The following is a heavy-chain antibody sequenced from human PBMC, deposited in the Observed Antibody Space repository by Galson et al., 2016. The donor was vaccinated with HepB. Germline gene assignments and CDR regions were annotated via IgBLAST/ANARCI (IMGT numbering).Heavy chain of an antibody. CDR3: ARAEEWELPIPDY. Sequence: SVKVSCKASGGTFSGFAVSWVRQAPGQGLEWMGGIIPMFDAAKYAQKFQGRVTITADESTSTAYMELSSLRYEDTTVYYCARAEEWELPIPDYWGQGALVTVSS. D-gene: IGHD1-26*01. CDR2: IIPMFDAA. J-gene: IGHJ4*02. CDR1: GGTFSGFA. V-gene: IGHV1-69*13.